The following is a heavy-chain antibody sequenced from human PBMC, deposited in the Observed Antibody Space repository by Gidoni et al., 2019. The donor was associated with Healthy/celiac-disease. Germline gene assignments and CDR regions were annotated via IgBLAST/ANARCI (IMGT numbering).Heavy chain of an antibody. V-gene: IGHV2-5*02. J-gene: IGHJ4*02. CDR1: VFSLSTRGVG. CDR3: AHISSWYVPDFDY. D-gene: IGHD6-13*01. Sequence: QSTLNESGPTLFHSTLTLSLTCTFSVFSLSTRGVGVGWIRQPPGPALEWLALIYWENDKRYSPSLKSRLTITKDTSKKQVVLTMTNMDPVDTATYYCAHISSWYVPDFDYGGKGTLVTVSS. CDR2: IYWENDK.